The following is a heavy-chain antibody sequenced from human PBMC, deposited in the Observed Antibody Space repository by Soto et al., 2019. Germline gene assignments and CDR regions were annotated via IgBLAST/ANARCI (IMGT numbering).Heavy chain of an antibody. J-gene: IGHJ6*02. D-gene: IGHD6-19*01. CDR3: AKDKIAVAGYYYYYGMDV. Sequence: PGGSLRLSCAASGFTFSSYGMHWVRQAPGKGLEWVAVISYDGSNKYYADSVKGRFTISRDNSKNTLYLQMNSLRAEDTAVYYCAKDKIAVAGYYYYYGMDVWGQGTTVTVS. V-gene: IGHV3-30*18. CDR2: ISYDGSNK. CDR1: GFTFSSYG.